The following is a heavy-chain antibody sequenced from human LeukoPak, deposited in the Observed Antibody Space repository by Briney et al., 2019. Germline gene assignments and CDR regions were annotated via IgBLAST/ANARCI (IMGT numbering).Heavy chain of an antibody. V-gene: IGHV1-8*01. CDR1: GYTFTSYD. CDR2: MNPNSGNT. J-gene: IGHJ6*03. D-gene: IGHD5-18*01. CDR3: ARGGYSYGFFYYYYYMDV. Sequence: ASVKVSCKASGYTFTSYDINWVRQATGQGLEWMGWMNPNSGNTGYAQKFQGRVTMTRNTSISTAYMELGSLRSEDTAVYYCARGGYSYGFFYYYYYMDVWGKGTTVTVSS.